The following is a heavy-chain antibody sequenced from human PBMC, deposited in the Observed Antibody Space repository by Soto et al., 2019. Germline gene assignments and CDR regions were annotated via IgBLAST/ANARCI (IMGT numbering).Heavy chain of an antibody. CDR3: ATMGTPATGLYFFDY. CDR2: IYYSGST. V-gene: IGHV4-59*08. CDR1: GGSISSYY. Sequence: SETLSLTCTVSGGSISSYYWSWIRQPLGKGLEWIGYIYYSGSTNYNPSLKSRVTISVNTSKSQFSLNLSFVTAADTAVYYCATMGTPATGLYFFDYWGQGSLVTVSS. J-gene: IGHJ4*02. D-gene: IGHD2-15*01.